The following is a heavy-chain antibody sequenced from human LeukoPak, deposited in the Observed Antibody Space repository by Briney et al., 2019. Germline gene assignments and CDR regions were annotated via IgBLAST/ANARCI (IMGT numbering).Heavy chain of an antibody. Sequence: GASVKVSCKASGYIFTSYGISWVRQAPGKGLEWMGRVDPEDGETIYAEKFQGRVTITADTSTDTAYMELSSLRSEDTAVYYCATDLRQRVDYWGQGTLVTVSS. J-gene: IGHJ4*02. CDR2: VDPEDGET. CDR1: GYIFTSYG. V-gene: IGHV1-69-2*01. CDR3: ATDLRQRVDY.